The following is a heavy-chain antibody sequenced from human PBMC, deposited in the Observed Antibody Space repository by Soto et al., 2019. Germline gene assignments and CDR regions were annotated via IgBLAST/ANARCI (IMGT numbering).Heavy chain of an antibody. CDR3: ARGQDAFFYYGLDV. CDR2: IYHSGST. V-gene: IGHV4-4*02. CDR1: GGSISSSNW. J-gene: IGHJ6*02. Sequence: SETLSLTCAVSGGSISSSNWWSWVRQPPGKGLEWIGEIYHSGSTNYNPSLKSRVNISLEKSKNQFSLKLTSVTAADTAVYYCARGQDAFFYYGLDVWGQGITVTVSS.